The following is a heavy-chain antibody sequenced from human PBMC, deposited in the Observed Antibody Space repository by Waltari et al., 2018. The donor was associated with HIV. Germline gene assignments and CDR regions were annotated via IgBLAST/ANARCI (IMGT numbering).Heavy chain of an antibody. CDR1: GGSMRSDNSY. Sequence: QVQLQESGPGLVKPSQTLSLTCSVSGGSMRSDNSYWNWVRPPAGKGLEWIGRVDASGSTKYNPSLKSRVTISMDTSKNQFSLRLTSMTAADTAVYYCVREGGGIVFIPWYFDHWGQGALVTVSS. V-gene: IGHV4-61*02. CDR2: VDASGST. J-gene: IGHJ4*02. CDR3: VREGGGIVFIPWYFDH. D-gene: IGHD3-16*02.